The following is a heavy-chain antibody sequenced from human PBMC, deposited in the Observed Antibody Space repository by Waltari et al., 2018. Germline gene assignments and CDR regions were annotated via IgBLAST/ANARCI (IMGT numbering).Heavy chain of an antibody. CDR1: GYSISSGYY. J-gene: IGHJ3*02. D-gene: IGHD6-6*01. V-gene: IGHV4-38-2*01. CDR2: IYHSGST. CDR3: ARFSTSIAARAGLDAFDI. Sequence: QVQLQESGPGLVKPSETLSLTCAVSGYSISSGYYWGWIQQPPGKGLEWIGSIYHSGSTYDTPSLKSRVTISVDTSKNQFSLKLSSVTAADTAVYYCARFSTSIAARAGLDAFDIWGQGTMVTVSS.